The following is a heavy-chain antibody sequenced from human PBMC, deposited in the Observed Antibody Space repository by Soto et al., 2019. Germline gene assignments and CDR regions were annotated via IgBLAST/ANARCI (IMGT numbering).Heavy chain of an antibody. CDR1: GGSVSSDEYY. D-gene: IGHD2-15*01. CDR2: IYHSGRT. V-gene: IGHV4-30-4*01. Sequence: SETLSLTCTVSGGSVSSDEYYWTWIRQPPGRGLEWVGYIYHSGRTNYNPSLNSRLTISLDTSKNQFSLKLTSVSAADTAVYYCARDRSNSPDYFDYWGQGTLVTVSS. J-gene: IGHJ4*02. CDR3: ARDRSNSPDYFDY.